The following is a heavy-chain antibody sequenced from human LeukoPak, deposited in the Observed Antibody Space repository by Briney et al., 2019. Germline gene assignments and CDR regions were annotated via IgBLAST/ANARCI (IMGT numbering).Heavy chain of an antibody. CDR1: GGSFSGYY. J-gene: IGHJ5*02. CDR2: INHSGST. D-gene: IGHD6-19*01. Sequence: SETLSLTCAVYGGSFSGYYWSWIRQPPGKGLEWIGEINHSGSTNYNPSLKSRVTISVDTSKNQFSLKLSSVTAADTAVYYCARDGDSSGWANWFDPWGQGTLVTVSS. V-gene: IGHV4-34*01. CDR3: ARDGDSSGWANWFDP.